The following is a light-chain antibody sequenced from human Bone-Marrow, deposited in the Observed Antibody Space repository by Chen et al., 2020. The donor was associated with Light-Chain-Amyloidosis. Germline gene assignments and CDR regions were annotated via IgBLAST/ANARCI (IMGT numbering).Light chain of an antibody. V-gene: IGLV2-14*01. Sequence: QSALTQPDSVSRSPGQSITISCPGTRSDVGDYKSVSWYQQHPGKAPKLMIYEVSYRPSGVSNRFAGSKSGNTASLTISGLQAEDEADYYCSSDTSSGGVYVFGNGTKVTVL. J-gene: IGLJ1*01. CDR2: EVS. CDR3: SSDTSSGGVYV. CDR1: RSDVGDYKS.